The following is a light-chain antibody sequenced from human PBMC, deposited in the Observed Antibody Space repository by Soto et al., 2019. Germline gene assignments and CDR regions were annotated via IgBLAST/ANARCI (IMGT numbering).Light chain of an antibody. CDR3: QQYGSPPPT. Sequence: EIVLTQSPGTLSLSPGERATLSCRASQSVSSSYVAWYQQKAGQAPRLLIYGASSWTTGIAGKFRGRGSGPDFTLTIRRLEPQDFTLYSCQQYGSPPPTFGQGTQVQIK. CDR2: GAS. CDR1: QSVSSSY. J-gene: IGKJ1*01. V-gene: IGKV3-20*01.